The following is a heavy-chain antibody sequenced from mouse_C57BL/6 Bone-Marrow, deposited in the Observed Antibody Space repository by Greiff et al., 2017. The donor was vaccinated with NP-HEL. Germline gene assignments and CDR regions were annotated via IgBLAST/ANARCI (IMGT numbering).Heavy chain of an antibody. D-gene: IGHD2-2*01. CDR1: GYAFSSYW. Sequence: VKLQESGAELVKPGASVKISCKASGYAFSSYWMNWVKQRPGKGLEWIGQIYPGDGDTNYNGKFKGKATLTADKSSSTAYMQLSSLTSEDSAVYFCARGYDGGYFDYWGQGTTLTVSS. CDR3: ARGYDGGYFDY. J-gene: IGHJ2*01. V-gene: IGHV1-80*01. CDR2: IYPGDGDT.